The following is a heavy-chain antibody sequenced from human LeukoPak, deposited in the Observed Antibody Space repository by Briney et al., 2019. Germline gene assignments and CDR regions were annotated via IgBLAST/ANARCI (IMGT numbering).Heavy chain of an antibody. CDR3: AKSPGYSSSFDY. Sequence: GGSLRLSCAVSGFTVTSNYMSWVRQAPGKGLEWVSVIYTGGSTYYADSVKGRFTISRDNSKNTVYLQMNSLRAEDTAVYYCAKSPGYSSSFDYWSQGTLVSVSS. CDR1: GFTVTSNY. D-gene: IGHD6-13*01. J-gene: IGHJ4*02. V-gene: IGHV3-66*01. CDR2: IYTGGST.